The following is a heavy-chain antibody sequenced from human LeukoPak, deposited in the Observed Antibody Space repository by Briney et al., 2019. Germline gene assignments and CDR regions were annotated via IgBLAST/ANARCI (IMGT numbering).Heavy chain of an antibody. CDR1: GGTFSSYA. CDR2: ISAYNGNT. Sequence: ASVKVSCKASGGTFSSYAISWVRQAPGQGLEWMGWISAYNGNTNYAQKYQGRVTMTTDTSTSTAYMELRSLRSDDTAVYYCARGVSARWVDYWGQGTLVTVSS. J-gene: IGHJ4*02. CDR3: ARGVSARWVDY. D-gene: IGHD4/OR15-4a*01. V-gene: IGHV1-18*01.